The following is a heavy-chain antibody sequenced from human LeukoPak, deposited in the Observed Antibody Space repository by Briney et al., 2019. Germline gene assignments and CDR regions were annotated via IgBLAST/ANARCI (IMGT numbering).Heavy chain of an antibody. J-gene: IGHJ4*02. Sequence: GGSLRLSCAASGFTFDDYGMTWVRQSPGKGLEWVSGINWNGGSTSYADSVKGRFTISRDNSKNSLYLQVNSLRAEDTALYYCARWAAASSPRGGVLDYWGQGTLVTVSS. V-gene: IGHV3-20*04. CDR3: ARWAAASSPRGGVLDY. CDR1: GFTFDDYG. D-gene: IGHD6-13*01. CDR2: INWNGGST.